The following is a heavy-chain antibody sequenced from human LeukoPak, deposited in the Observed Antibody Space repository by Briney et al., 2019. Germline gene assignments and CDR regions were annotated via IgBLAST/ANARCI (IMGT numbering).Heavy chain of an antibody. CDR3: ARVGSGNGFGPDY. Sequence: ASVKVSCKASGYSISSYYMHWVRQAPGQGLEWLGIINPSGGITTYAQKFQGRVTMTRDTSTSTAYMELSSLRSEDTAVYYCARVGSGNGFGPDYWGQGTLVTVSS. CDR1: GYSISSYY. J-gene: IGHJ4*02. V-gene: IGHV1-46*01. D-gene: IGHD6-19*01. CDR2: INPSGGIT.